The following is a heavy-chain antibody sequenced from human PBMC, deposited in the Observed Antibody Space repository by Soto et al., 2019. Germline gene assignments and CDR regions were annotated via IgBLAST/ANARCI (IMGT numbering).Heavy chain of an antibody. CDR3: AKARTGGYSYGDY. CDR2: ISYDGSNK. V-gene: IGHV3-30*18. Sequence: QVQLVESGGGVVQPGRSLRLSCAASGFTFSSYGMHWVRQAPGKGLEWVAVISYDGSNKYYADSVKGRFTISRDNSKNTLYLQMNSPRAEDTAVYYGAKARTGGYSYGDYWGQGTLVTVSS. J-gene: IGHJ4*02. CDR1: GFTFSSYG. D-gene: IGHD5-18*01.